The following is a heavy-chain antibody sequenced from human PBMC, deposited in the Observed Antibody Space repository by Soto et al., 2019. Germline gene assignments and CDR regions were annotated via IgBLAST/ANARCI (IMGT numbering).Heavy chain of an antibody. V-gene: IGHV4-4*02. CDR2: SHQSGNT. Sequence: QVQLQESGPGLVKPSGTLSLTCTVSGVSISSHDWWTWVRQPPGKGLEWIGESHQSGNTNYNSSLGSRGTIPVDKSKNQFSLRLSSVTVADTAVYYCATRDNMKFYWGQGTLVTVSS. D-gene: IGHD1-20*01. J-gene: IGHJ4*02. CDR1: GVSISSHDW. CDR3: ATRDNMKFY.